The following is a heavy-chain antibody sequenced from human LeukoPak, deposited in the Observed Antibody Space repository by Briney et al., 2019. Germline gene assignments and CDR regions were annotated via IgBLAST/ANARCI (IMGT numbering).Heavy chain of an antibody. V-gene: IGHV3-30*04. J-gene: IGHJ4*02. CDR2: ISYDGSNK. D-gene: IGHD3-22*01. CDR3: ARGEHYYDSSGSPDY. Sequence: GGSLRLSCEASGFTFSSYAMHWVRQAPGKGLEWVAVISYDGSNKYYADSVKGRFTISRDNSKNTLYLQMNSLRAEDTAVYYCARGEHYYDSSGSPDYWGQGTLVTVSS. CDR1: GFTFSSYA.